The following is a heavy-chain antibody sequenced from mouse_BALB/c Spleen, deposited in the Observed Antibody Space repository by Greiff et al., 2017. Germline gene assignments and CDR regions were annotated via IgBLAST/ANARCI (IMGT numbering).Heavy chain of an antibody. Sequence: EVQVVESGGGLVQPGGSLRLSCATSGFTFTDYYMSWVRQPPGKALEWLGFIRNKANGYTTEYSASVKGRFTISRDNSQSILYLQMNTLRAEDSATYYGASLYGNDLYYAMDYWGQGTSVTVSS. V-gene: IGHV7-3*02. CDR1: GFTFTDYY. J-gene: IGHJ4*01. D-gene: IGHD2-2*01. CDR3: ASLYGNDLYYAMDY. CDR2: IRNKANGYTT.